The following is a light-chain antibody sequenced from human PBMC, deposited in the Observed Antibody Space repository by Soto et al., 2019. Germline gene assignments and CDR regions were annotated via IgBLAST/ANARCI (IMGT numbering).Light chain of an antibody. CDR2: DDT. CDR1: NIGSKF. Sequence: SYELTQPPSVSVAPGQTARITCGGNNIGSKFVHWYQQRPGQAPVLVVHDDTDRPSGIPERFSGSNSDNTATLTISRVEAGDEADYYCQVWDDSSSDHVIFGGGTKVTVL. V-gene: IGLV3-21*02. J-gene: IGLJ2*01. CDR3: QVWDDSSSDHVI.